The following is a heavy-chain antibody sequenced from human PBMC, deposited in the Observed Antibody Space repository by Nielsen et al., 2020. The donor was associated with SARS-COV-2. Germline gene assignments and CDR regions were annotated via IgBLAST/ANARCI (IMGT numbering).Heavy chain of an antibody. V-gene: IGHV4-34*01. CDR2: INHSGST. Sequence: SETLSLTCAVYGGSFSGYYWSWIRQPPGKGLEWIGEINHSGSTNYNPSLKSRVTISVDTSKNQFSLKLSSVTAADTAVYYCASLIYYDSSGYPPTTFYYGMDVWGQGTTVTVSS. CDR3: ASLIYYDSSGYPPTTFYYGMDV. CDR1: GGSFSGYY. D-gene: IGHD3-22*01. J-gene: IGHJ6*02.